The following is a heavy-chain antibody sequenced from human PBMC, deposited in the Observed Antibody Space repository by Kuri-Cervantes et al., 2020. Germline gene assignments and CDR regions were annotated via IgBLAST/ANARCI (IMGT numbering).Heavy chain of an antibody. CDR2: IYTSGST. Sequence: LRLSCTVSGGSISSSSYYWSWIRQPAGRGLEWIGRIYTSGSTNYNPSLKSRVTISVDTSKNQFSLKLSSVTAADTAVYYCARVWADYYYYYGMDVWGQGTTVTVSS. J-gene: IGHJ6*02. CDR3: ARVWADYYYYYGMDV. V-gene: IGHV4-61*02. CDR1: GGSISSSSYY. D-gene: IGHD7-27*01.